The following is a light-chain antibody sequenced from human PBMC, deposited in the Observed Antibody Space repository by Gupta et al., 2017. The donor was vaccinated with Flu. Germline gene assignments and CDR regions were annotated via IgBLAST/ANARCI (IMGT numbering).Light chain of an antibody. V-gene: IGKV3-11*01. CDR1: QSVSSY. J-gene: IGKJ2*03. CDR3: QQRSNWPPWYS. Sequence: EIVLTQSPATLSLSPGERATLSCRASQSVSSYLAWYQQKPGQAPRLLIYDASNRATGIPARFSGSGSGTDFTLTISSLEPEEFAVYYCQQRSNWPPWYSFGQGTKLEIK. CDR2: DAS.